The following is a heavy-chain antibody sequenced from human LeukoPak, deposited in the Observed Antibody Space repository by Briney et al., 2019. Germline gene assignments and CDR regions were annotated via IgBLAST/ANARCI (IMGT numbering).Heavy chain of an antibody. CDR2: IGIAGDT. CDR3: ARGRYSGTTYYFDY. CDR1: GFTFRSYD. J-gene: IGHJ4*02. V-gene: IGHV3-13*01. D-gene: IGHD5-12*01. Sequence: PGGSLRLSCAASGFTFRSYDMHWVRQATGKGLEWVSAIGIAGDTYYPGSVRGRFTISRDNAKNSLYLQMNSLRAEDTAMYYCARGRYSGTTYYFDYWGQGTLVTVSS.